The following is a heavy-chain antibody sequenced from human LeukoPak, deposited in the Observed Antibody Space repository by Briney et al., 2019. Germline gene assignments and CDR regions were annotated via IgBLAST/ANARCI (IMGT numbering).Heavy chain of an antibody. V-gene: IGHV4-38-2*02. CDR3: AREAYGPSDY. Sequence: SETLSLTCTVSGYSISSGYYWGWIRQPPGKGLEWIGSIYHSGSTYYNPSLKSRVTISVDTSKNQFSLKLSSVTAADTAVYYCAREAYGPSDYWGQGTLVTVSS. CDR2: IYHSGST. J-gene: IGHJ4*02. CDR1: GYSISSGYY. D-gene: IGHD2-8*01.